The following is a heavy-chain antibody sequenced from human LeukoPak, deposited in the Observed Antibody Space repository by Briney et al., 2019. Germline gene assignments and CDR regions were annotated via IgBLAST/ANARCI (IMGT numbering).Heavy chain of an antibody. V-gene: IGHV4-31*03. Sequence: SQTLSLTCTVPGGSISSGGHYWSWVRLHPGRGPEWIGYIYFSGSTYYNPSLKSRVTISVDTSKNQFSLKLSSVTAADTAVYYCARSEYYYDSSGYYGGFDYWGQGTLVTVSA. CDR1: GGSISSGGHY. J-gene: IGHJ4*02. CDR2: IYFSGST. D-gene: IGHD3-22*01. CDR3: ARSEYYYDSSGYYGGFDY.